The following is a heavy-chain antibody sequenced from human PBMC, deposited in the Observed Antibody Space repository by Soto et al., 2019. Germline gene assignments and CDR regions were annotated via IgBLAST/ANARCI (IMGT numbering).Heavy chain of an antibody. V-gene: IGHV3-23*01. J-gene: IGHJ4*02. CDR3: AKDRVPDGIYSSDY. D-gene: IGHD2-15*01. CDR1: GFSFRDFS. Sequence: GSLRLSCAASGFSFRDFSMNWFRQAPGKGLEWVSFIDLSGTTTYYRDSVKGRFTMSKDKSRKTVYLQMSSLRVEDTAIYYCAKDRVPDGIYSSDYWGQGVLVTVSS. CDR2: IDLSGTTT.